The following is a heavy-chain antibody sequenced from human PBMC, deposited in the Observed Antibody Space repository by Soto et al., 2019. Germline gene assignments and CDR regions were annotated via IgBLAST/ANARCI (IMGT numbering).Heavy chain of an antibody. Sequence: TLSLTCTVSGGSISSSSYYWGWIRQPPGKGLEWIGSIYYSGSTYYNPSLKSRVTISVDTSKNQFSLKLSSVTAADTAVYYCARTRKEQWHYYYYGMDVWGQGTTVTVSS. CDR3: ARTRKEQWHYYYYGMDV. V-gene: IGHV4-39*01. CDR1: GGSISSSSYY. D-gene: IGHD6-19*01. J-gene: IGHJ6*02. CDR2: IYYSGST.